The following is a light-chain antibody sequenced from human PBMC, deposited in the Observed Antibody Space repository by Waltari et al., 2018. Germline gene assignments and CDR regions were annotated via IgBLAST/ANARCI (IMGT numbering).Light chain of an antibody. Sequence: DIVMTQSPDSLAVSLGERATINCKSSQSVLYTSNNKNYLAWYQQKPGQPPKLLIYWASTRESGVPDRFSGSGSGTDFTLTISRLEPEDFAVYYCQQYGSSVLTFGGGTKVEIK. J-gene: IGKJ4*01. CDR1: QSVLYTSNNKNY. V-gene: IGKV4-1*01. CDR3: QQYGSSVLT. CDR2: WAS.